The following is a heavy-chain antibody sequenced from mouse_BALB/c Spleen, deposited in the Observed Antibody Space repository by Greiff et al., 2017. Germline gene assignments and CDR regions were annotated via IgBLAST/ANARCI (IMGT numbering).Heavy chain of an antibody. CDR3: ARGYYYGSRFAY. Sequence: QVQLQQPGAELVKPGASVKLSCKASGYTFTSYWMHWAKQRPGQGLEWIGEIDPSDSYTNYNQKFKGKATLTVDKSSSTAYMQLSSLTSEDSAVYYCARGYYYGSRFAYWGQGTLVTVSA. CDR2: IDPSDSYT. J-gene: IGHJ3*01. CDR1: GYTFTSYW. V-gene: IGHV1-69*02. D-gene: IGHD1-1*01.